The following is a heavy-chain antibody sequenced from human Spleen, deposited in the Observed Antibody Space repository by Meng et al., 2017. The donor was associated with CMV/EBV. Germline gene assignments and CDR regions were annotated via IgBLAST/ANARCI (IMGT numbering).Heavy chain of an antibody. CDR2: INPNSGGT. CDR1: GYTFTGHY. J-gene: IGHJ5*02. CDR3: AAFCTTTNCLLNWFDP. V-gene: IGHV1-2*02. Sequence: ASVKVSCKASGYTFTGHYMHWVRQAPGQGLEWMGWINPNSGGTNYAQKFQGRVTMTSDTSINTVYMELRRLRFDDTAVFYCAAFCTTTNCLLNWFDPWGQGTLVTVSS. D-gene: IGHD2-8*01.